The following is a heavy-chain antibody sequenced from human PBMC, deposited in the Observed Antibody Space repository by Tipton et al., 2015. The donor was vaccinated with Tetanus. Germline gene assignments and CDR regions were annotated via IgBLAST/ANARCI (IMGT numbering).Heavy chain of an antibody. CDR1: GGSISSNYF. Sequence: TLSLTCAVSGGSISSNYFWRWIRQPPGKGLEWIGEISPSGNTDYNPSLKSRVTISADTSRNQFSLTLSSVTAADTAVYYCARGSGWADFWGQGTQVTVSS. CDR3: ARGSGWADF. J-gene: IGHJ4*02. D-gene: IGHD6-19*01. CDR2: ISPSGNT. V-gene: IGHV4-4*02.